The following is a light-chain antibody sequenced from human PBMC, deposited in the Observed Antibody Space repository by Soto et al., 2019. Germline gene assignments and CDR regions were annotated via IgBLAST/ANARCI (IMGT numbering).Light chain of an antibody. CDR2: DAS. V-gene: IGKV3-11*01. CDR1: QSVSSS. Sequence: EIVLTQSPATLSLSPGERATLSCRASQSVSSSLAWYQQKPGQAPRLLIYDASNRATGIPARFSGSGSGTDFPLTTTRLEHKVFAFYFCRQRSTGVFTFAPGTKGN. J-gene: IGKJ3*01. CDR3: RQRSTGVFT.